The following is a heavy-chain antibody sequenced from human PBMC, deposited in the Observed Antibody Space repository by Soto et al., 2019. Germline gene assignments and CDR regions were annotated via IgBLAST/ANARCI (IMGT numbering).Heavy chain of an antibody. J-gene: IGHJ4*02. CDR2: ISAYNVNT. V-gene: IGHV1-18*04. CDR3: ARDKKR. Sequence: ASLNVSFKASGYTFTIYFISWFRQSPVQWLELMGFISAYNVNTNYAQKLQGRVTITTDTSTSTAYMELRSLRSDDTAFYYCARDKKRWGKGNMVTVSS. CDR1: GYTFTIYF.